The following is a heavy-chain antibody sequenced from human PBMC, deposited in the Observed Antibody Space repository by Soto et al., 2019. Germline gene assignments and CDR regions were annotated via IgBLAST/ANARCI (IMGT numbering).Heavy chain of an antibody. CDR2: ISYDGSNK. V-gene: IGHV3-30-3*01. D-gene: IGHD2-15*01. J-gene: IGHJ6*02. CDR3: ARHFDGSYGVNMDYYYGMDV. Sequence: QVQLVESGGGVVQPGRSLRLSCAASGYTFSSYAMHWVRQAPGKGLEWVAVISYDGSNKYYADSVKGRFTISRDNSKNTLYLQMNSLRAEDTAVYYCARHFDGSYGVNMDYYYGMDVWGQGTTVTVSS. CDR1: GYTFSSYA.